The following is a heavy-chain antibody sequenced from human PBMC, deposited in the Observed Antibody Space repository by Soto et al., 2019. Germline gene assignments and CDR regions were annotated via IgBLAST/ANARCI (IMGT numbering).Heavy chain of an antibody. D-gene: IGHD1-26*01. J-gene: IGHJ4*02. CDR1: GFTFSSYG. CDR3: AKDRGNSGSYVDY. V-gene: IGHV3-30*18. CDR2: ISYDGSNK. Sequence: QVQLVESGGGVVQPGRSLRLSCAASGFTFSSYGMHWVRQAPGKGLEWVAVISYDGSNKYYADSVKGRFTISRDNSKNTLYLQMNSLRAEDTAVYYCAKDRGNSGSYVDYWGQGTLGAVSS.